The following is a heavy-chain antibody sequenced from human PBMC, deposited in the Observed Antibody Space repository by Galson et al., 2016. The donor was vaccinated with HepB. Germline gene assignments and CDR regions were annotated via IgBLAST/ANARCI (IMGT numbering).Heavy chain of an antibody. J-gene: IGHJ3*02. Sequence: VKVSCKASDYNFIKYGISWVRLVPGQGLEWLGWIYPNSGDTNYAQKFQGRVTLTTDTSTSTTYLELRNLRSDDTAVYYCARDTSINVGIFNIWGQGTMITVSS. V-gene: IGHV1-18*01. CDR1: DYNFIKYG. CDR2: IYPNSGDT. CDR3: ARDTSINVGIFNI. D-gene: IGHD5-24*01.